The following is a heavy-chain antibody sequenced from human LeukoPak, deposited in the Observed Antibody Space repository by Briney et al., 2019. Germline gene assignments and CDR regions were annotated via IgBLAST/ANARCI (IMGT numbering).Heavy chain of an antibody. V-gene: IGHV4-59*01. Sequence: SETLSLTRTVSGGSISSYYWSWIRQPPGKGLEWIGYIYYSGSTNYNPSLKSRVTISVDTSKNQFSLKLSSVTAADTAVYYCARDHTSDAFDIWGQGTMVTVSS. D-gene: IGHD5-18*01. J-gene: IGHJ3*02. CDR2: IYYSGST. CDR1: GGSISSYY. CDR3: ARDHTSDAFDI.